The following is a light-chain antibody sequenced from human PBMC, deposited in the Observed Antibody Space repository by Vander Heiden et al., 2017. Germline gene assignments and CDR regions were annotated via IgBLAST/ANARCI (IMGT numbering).Light chain of an antibody. CDR2: DAS. V-gene: IGKV1-27*01. Sequence: DIQVTQSPSSLSASVGDRVTITCRASQGISSYLAWYQQKPGKVPKLLIYDASTLHSGVPSRFSGSGSGTDFTLTISSLQPEDVATYFCQKYGGAPDTFGPGTKVDIK. CDR3: QKYGGAPDT. J-gene: IGKJ3*01. CDR1: QGISSY.